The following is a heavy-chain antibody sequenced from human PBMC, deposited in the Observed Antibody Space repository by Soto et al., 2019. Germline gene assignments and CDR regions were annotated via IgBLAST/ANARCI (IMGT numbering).Heavy chain of an antibody. D-gene: IGHD6-13*01. CDR3: AHIAAAGSSSDF. CDR2: ISYDGSNT. Sequence: GGSLRLSCAASGFTFSNYGIHWVRQAPGKGLEWVAVISYDGSNTYYADSVKGRFTISRDNSKSTLYLQMHSLRAEDTAVYYCAHIAAAGSSSDFWGQGTLVTVSS. J-gene: IGHJ4*02. CDR1: GFTFSNYG. V-gene: IGHV3-30*03.